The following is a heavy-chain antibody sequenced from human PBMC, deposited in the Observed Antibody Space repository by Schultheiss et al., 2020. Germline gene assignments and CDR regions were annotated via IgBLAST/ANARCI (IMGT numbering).Heavy chain of an antibody. V-gene: IGHV1-69*13. CDR3: ARDRGAMVLFFDY. CDR1: GGFFSDYA. D-gene: IGHD5-18*01. J-gene: IGHJ4*02. Sequence: SVKVSCKASGGFFSDYAFTWVRQAPGQGLEWMGGIIPIFGSVNYTQKFQGRLTITADESTSTAYMELSSLRSEDTAVYYCARDRGAMVLFFDYWGQGTLVTVSS. CDR2: IIPIFGSV.